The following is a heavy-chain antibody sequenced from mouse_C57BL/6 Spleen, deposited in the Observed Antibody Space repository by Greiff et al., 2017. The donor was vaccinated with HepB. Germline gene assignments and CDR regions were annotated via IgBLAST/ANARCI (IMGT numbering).Heavy chain of an antibody. CDR2: IYPGDGDT. CDR3: ARGDYYGSSYEGFDY. D-gene: IGHD1-1*01. V-gene: IGHV1-82*01. J-gene: IGHJ2*01. Sequence: QVQLQQSGPELVKPGASVKISCKASGYAFSSSWMNWVKQRPGKGLEWIGRIYPGDGDTNYNGKFKGKATLTADKSSSTAYMQLSSLTSEDSAVYFCARGDYYGSSYEGFDYWGQGTTLTVSS. CDR1: GYAFSSSW.